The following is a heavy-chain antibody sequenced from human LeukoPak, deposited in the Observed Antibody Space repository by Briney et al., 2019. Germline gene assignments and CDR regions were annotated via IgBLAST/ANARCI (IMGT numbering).Heavy chain of an antibody. CDR2: IFGNGVKT. J-gene: IGHJ6*02. Sequence: PGGSVRLSCAASGFTFSGHSMTWVRQTPGKGLEWVSVIFGNGVKTYYADSLKGRFTISRDNSKSTLYLQMNSLRADDTAVYYCARVGDWSNYFGMDAWGQGTTVSVSS. CDR3: ARVGDWSNYFGMDA. D-gene: IGHD3-16*01. CDR1: GFTFSGHS. V-gene: IGHV3-23*01.